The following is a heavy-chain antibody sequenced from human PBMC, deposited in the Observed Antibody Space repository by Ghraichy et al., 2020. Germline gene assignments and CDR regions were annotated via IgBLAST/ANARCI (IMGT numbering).Heavy chain of an antibody. J-gene: IGHJ6*02. CDR3: ARDGNYDTSVYPSYYYAMDV. CDR2: IWYDGNKK. Sequence: GGSLRLSCAASEFTFSSYGMHWVRQAPGKGLEWVAVIWYDGNKKYYADSVKGRFTISRDNSKDTLYLQMNSLRAEDTAVYYCARDGNYDTSVYPSYYYAMDVWGQGTTVTVSS. CDR1: EFTFSSYG. D-gene: IGHD3-22*01. V-gene: IGHV3-33*01.